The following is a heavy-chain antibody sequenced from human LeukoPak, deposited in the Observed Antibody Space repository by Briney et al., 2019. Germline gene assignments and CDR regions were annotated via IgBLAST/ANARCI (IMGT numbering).Heavy chain of an antibody. CDR1: GFIFSNYW. J-gene: IGHJ5*02. V-gene: IGHV3-7*01. CDR3: AGERDGGVS. D-gene: IGHD3-10*01. Sequence: GGSLRLSCAASGFIFSNYWMSWVRQAPGKGLEWVANINQDGSQEYSVDSVKGRFSISRDNTKKSLYLQMNGLRVEDTAVYYCAGERDGGVSWGQGTLVTVSS. CDR2: INQDGSQE.